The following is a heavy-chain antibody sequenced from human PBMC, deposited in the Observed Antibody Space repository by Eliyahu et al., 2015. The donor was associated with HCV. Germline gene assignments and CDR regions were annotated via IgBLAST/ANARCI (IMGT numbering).Heavy chain of an antibody. CDR3: AKDLSAV. Sequence: EVQLVESGGGLVQPGXSLRLSCAASGXTFDXYAMHWXXQAPGKGXXXVSGISWNSGSIGYADSVKGRFTISRDNAKNSLYLQMNSLRAEDTALYYCAKDLSAVWGQGTMVTVSS. V-gene: IGHV3-9*01. CDR1: GXTFDXYA. J-gene: IGHJ3*01. CDR2: ISWNSGSI.